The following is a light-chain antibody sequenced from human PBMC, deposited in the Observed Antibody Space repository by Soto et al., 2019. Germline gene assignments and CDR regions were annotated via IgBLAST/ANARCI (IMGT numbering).Light chain of an antibody. V-gene: IGKV3-20*01. Sequence: EIVLTQSPDILSLSPGERATLSCRASQTVTSSYFAWYQQRPGQAPRLLIYGTSSRATGIPDRFSGSGSGTDCTLTISSLDPEDFAVYYCQQYGGSRWTFGQGTKVEIK. CDR1: QTVTSSY. CDR3: QQYGGSRWT. J-gene: IGKJ1*01. CDR2: GTS.